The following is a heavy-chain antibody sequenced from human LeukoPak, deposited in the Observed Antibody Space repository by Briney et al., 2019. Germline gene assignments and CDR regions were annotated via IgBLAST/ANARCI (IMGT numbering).Heavy chain of an antibody. Sequence: PSQTLSLTCAVSGGSIGSGGYSWSWIRQPPGKGLEWIGYIYHSGSTYYNPSLKSRVTISVDRSKNQFSLKLSSVTAADTAVYYCAEGKYYFDYWGQGTLVTVSS. CDR1: GGSIGSGGYS. CDR2: IYHSGST. J-gene: IGHJ4*02. V-gene: IGHV4-30-2*01. CDR3: AEGKYYFDY.